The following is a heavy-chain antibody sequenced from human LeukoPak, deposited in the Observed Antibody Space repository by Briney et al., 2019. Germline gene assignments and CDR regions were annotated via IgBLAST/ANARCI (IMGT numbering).Heavy chain of an antibody. CDR2: IIPIFGTA. CDR1: GGTFSSYA. Sequence: SVKVSCKASGGTFSSYAISWVRLAPGQGLEWMGGIIPIFGTANYAQKFQGRVTITADESTNTAYMELSSLRSEDTAVYYCARDLRGVIPHYYGMDVWGKGTTVTVSS. CDR3: ARDLRGVIPHYYGMDV. V-gene: IGHV1-69*01. J-gene: IGHJ6*04. D-gene: IGHD3-10*01.